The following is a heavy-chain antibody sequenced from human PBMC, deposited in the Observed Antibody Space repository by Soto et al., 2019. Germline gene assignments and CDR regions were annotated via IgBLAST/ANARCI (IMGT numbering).Heavy chain of an antibody. J-gene: IGHJ6*02. CDR3: GIYLAVAARYGMYG. D-gene: IGHD6-19*01. V-gene: IGHV5-51*01. CDR2: IYPGDSDT. CDR1: GFSFTSYW. Sequence: PGESLKISCEGSGFSFTSYWISWVRQMPGKALEWMGIIYPGDSDTRYSPSFQGQVTISADKSISTAYLQWSSLKSSDTAMYYCGIYLAVAARYGMYGWGQGYTVPVSS.